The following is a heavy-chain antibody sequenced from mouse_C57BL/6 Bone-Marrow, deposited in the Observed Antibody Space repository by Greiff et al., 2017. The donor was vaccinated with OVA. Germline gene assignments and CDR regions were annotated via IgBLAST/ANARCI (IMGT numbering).Heavy chain of an antibody. D-gene: IGHD3-3*01. CDR1: GFTFSDYY. J-gene: IGHJ2*01. CDR3: ARHGGDVGVFDY. Sequence: EVQLVESGGGLVQPGGSLKLSCAASGFTFSDYYMYWVRQTPEKRLEWVAYISNGGGSTYYPDTVKGRFTISRDNAKNTLYLQMSRLKSEDTAMYYCARHGGDVGVFDYWGQGTTLTVSS. V-gene: IGHV5-12*01. CDR2: ISNGGGST.